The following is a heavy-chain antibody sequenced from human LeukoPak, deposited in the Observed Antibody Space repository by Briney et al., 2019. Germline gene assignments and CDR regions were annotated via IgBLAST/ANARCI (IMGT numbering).Heavy chain of an antibody. V-gene: IGHV4-31*03. Sequence: SETLSLTCTVSGGSISSGGYYWSWIRQHPGKGLEWIGYIYYSGSTYYNPSLKSRVTISVDTSKNQFSLKLSSVTAADTAVYYCASGGDYDILTGYYIPPYFDYWGQGTLVTVSS. CDR1: GGSISSGGYY. CDR2: IYYSGST. J-gene: IGHJ4*02. CDR3: ASGGDYDILTGYYIPPYFDY. D-gene: IGHD3-9*01.